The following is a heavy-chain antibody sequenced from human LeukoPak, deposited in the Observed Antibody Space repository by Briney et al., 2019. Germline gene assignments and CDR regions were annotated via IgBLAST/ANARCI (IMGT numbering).Heavy chain of an antibody. CDR2: IKEDGSEK. CDR3: ARDRGYDSADH. J-gene: IGHJ4*02. Sequence: GGSLRLSCAASGFTFSIYWMRWVRQAPGKGLEWVANIKEDGSEKYYLDSVKGRFTVSRDNAWNSLYLQMNSLRVEDTAVYYCARDRGYDSADHWGQGTLVTVSS. V-gene: IGHV3-7*01. CDR1: GFTFSIYW. D-gene: IGHD5-12*01.